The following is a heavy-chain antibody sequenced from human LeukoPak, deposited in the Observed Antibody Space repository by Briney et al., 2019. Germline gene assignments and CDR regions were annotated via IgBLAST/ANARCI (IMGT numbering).Heavy chain of an antibody. J-gene: IGHJ3*02. Sequence: SETLSLTCTVSGYSISSGYFWGWIRQPPGKGLEWIGSIYHSGTTYYNPSLKSRVTISVDTSKNQFSLKLTSVTAADTAVYYCARLSDQLVRMSFDIWGQGTMVTVSS. CDR2: IYHSGTT. CDR3: ARLSDQLVRMSFDI. D-gene: IGHD2-2*01. CDR1: GYSISSGYF. V-gene: IGHV4-38-2*02.